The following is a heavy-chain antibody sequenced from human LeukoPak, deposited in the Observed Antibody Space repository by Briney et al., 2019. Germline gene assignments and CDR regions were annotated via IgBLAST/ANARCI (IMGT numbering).Heavy chain of an antibody. Sequence: QPGRSLRLSCAASGFTFDDYAMHWVRQAPGKGLEWVSGISWNSGSIGYADSVKGRFTISRDNAKNSLYLQMNRLRAEDTALYYCARSWGITATVYFDYWGQGTLVTVSS. D-gene: IGHD5-18*01. CDR2: ISWNSGSI. CDR1: GFTFDDYA. V-gene: IGHV3-9*01. CDR3: ARSWGITATVYFDY. J-gene: IGHJ4*02.